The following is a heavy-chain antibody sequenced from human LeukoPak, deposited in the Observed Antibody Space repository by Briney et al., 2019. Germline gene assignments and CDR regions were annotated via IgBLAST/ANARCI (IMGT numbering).Heavy chain of an antibody. CDR1: GFTFSSYS. J-gene: IGHJ4*02. V-gene: IGHV3-21*01. Sequence: PGGSLRLSCAASGFTFSSYSMNWVRQAPGKGLEWVSSITFSSSYIYYADSVKGRFTISRDNAKNSLYLQMDSLRDEDTAVYFCARFQSWSYYSDYWGQGTLVTVSS. D-gene: IGHD3-3*01. CDR3: ARFQSWSYYSDY. CDR2: ITFSSSYI.